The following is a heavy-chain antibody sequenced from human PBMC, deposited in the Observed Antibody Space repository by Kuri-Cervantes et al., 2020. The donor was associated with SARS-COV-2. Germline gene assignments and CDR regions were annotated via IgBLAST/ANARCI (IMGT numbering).Heavy chain of an antibody. Sequence: SETLSLTCAVYGGSFSGFYWSWIRQPPGKGLEWIGEINHSGSANYSPSLKSRVTISVDTSKNQFSLKLSSVTAADTAVYYCARATTYYDFWSGYSFDYWGQGTLVTVSS. D-gene: IGHD3-3*01. CDR3: ARATTYYDFWSGYSFDY. CDR1: GGSFSGFY. CDR2: INHSGSA. V-gene: IGHV4-34*01. J-gene: IGHJ4*02.